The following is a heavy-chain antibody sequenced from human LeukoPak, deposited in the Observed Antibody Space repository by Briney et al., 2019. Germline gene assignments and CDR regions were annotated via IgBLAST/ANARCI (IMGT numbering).Heavy chain of an antibody. D-gene: IGHD3-3*01. CDR2: ISGGGGTI. V-gene: IGHV3-23*01. J-gene: IGHJ3*02. Sequence: PGGSLRPSCAASGFTFSSSAMSWVRQAPGKGLEWVSVISGGGGTIYYADSVKGRFTISRDNSKNTLYLQMNSLRAEDTAVYYCANHLQAYYDFWSGYYTTMAAFDIWGQGTMVTVSS. CDR3: ANHLQAYYDFWSGYYTTMAAFDI. CDR1: GFTFSSSA.